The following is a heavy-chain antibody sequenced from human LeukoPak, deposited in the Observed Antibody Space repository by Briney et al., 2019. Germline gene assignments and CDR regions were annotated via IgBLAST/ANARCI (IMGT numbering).Heavy chain of an antibody. CDR2: IYPGDSDT. D-gene: IGHD3-16*01. CDR3: ARHDMTTSEYYCDY. V-gene: IGHV5-51*01. J-gene: IGHJ4*02. CDR1: GYSFTSYW. Sequence: GESLKTSCKGPGYSFTSYWIGWVRQIPGKGLGWMGIIYPGDSDTRLRRSFQGQVTSPADQSSSTAYLQWSSLKASDTAMYYCARHDMTTSEYYCDYWGQGTLVTVSS.